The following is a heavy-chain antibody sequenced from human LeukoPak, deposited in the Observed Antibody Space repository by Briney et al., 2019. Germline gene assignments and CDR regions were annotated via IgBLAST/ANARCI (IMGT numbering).Heavy chain of an antibody. Sequence: GGSLRLSCAASGFTFSDAWMSWVRQAPGKGLEWVGRIKSRTDGGTTDYAAPVKGRFTISRDDSKNTLYLQMNSLKTEDTAVYYCTTRGGSFSIFDYWGQGTLVTVSS. V-gene: IGHV3-15*01. D-gene: IGHD1-26*01. CDR1: GFTFSDAW. J-gene: IGHJ4*02. CDR3: TTRGGSFSIFDY. CDR2: IKSRTDGGTT.